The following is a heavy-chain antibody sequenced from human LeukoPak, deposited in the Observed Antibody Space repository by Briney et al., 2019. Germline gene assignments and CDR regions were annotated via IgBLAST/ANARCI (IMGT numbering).Heavy chain of an antibody. V-gene: IGHV1-2*02. Sequence: GASVKISCKTSGYTFTGYYMHWVRQAPGQGLEWMGWINPNSGGTNYAQKFQGRVTMTRDTSISTAYMELSRLRSDDTAVYYCASPIVYGDPRTRGWFDPWGQGTLVTVSS. D-gene: IGHD4-17*01. CDR2: INPNSGGT. CDR3: ASPIVYGDPRTRGWFDP. J-gene: IGHJ5*02. CDR1: GYTFTGYY.